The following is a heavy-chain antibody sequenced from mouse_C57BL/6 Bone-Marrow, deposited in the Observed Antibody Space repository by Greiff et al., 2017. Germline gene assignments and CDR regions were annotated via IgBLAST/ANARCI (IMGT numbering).Heavy chain of an antibody. D-gene: IGHD2-4*01. J-gene: IGHJ3*01. CDR3: ATSRYDYGFCY. CDR2: IHPNSGST. V-gene: IGHV1-64*01. Sequence: QVQLQQHGAELVKPGASVKLSCKASGYTFTSYWMHWVKQRPGQGLEWIGMIHPNSGSTNYNEKFKSKATLTVDKSSSTAYMQLSSLTSEDSAVYYCATSRYDYGFCYWGQGTLVTVSA. CDR1: GYTFTSYW.